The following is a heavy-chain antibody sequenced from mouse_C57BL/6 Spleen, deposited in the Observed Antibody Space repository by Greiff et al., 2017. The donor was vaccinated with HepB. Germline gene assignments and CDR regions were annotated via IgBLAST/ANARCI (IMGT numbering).Heavy chain of an antibody. CDR1: GYSFTDYN. J-gene: IGHJ1*03. Sequence: VQLKESGPELVKPGASVKISCKASGYSFTDYNMNWVKQSNGKSLEWIGVINPNYGTTSYNQKFKGKATLTVDQSSSTAYMQLNSLTSEDSAVYYCARNRLTGLWYFDVWGTGTTVTVSS. D-gene: IGHD4-1*01. V-gene: IGHV1-39*01. CDR3: ARNRLTGLWYFDV. CDR2: INPNYGTT.